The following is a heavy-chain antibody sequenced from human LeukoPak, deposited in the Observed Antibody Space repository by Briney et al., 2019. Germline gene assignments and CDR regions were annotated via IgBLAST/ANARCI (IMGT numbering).Heavy chain of an antibody. CDR3: AKDRLSMITFGGVIGNWFDP. J-gene: IGHJ5*02. CDR2: IRYDGSNK. CDR1: GFTFSSYG. Sequence: GGSLRLSCAASGFTFSSYGMHWVRQAPGKGLEWVAFIRYDGSNKYYADSVKGRFTISRDNSKNTLYLQMNSLRAEDTAVYYCAKDRLSMITFGGVIGNWFDPWGQGTLVTVSS. D-gene: IGHD3-16*02. V-gene: IGHV3-30*02.